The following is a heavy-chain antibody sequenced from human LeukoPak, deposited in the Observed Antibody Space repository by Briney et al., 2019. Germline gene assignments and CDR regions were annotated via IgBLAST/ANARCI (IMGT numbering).Heavy chain of an antibody. J-gene: IGHJ4*02. CDR1: GYTFSGYY. Sequence: GASVKVSCKTSGYTFSGYYMHWARQAPGQGLEWMGWINPDSGGTEYAQKFQGRVTMTRDTSISTAYMELSRLRSDDTAFYYCARDYLGGGDYWGQGTLVTVSS. CDR2: INPDSGGT. D-gene: IGHD3-16*01. CDR3: ARDYLGGGDY. V-gene: IGHV1-2*02.